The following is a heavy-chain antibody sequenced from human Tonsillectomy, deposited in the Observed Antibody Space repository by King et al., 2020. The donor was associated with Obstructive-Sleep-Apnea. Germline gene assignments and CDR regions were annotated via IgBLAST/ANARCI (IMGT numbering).Heavy chain of an antibody. CDR3: ASGLGLDY. D-gene: IGHD7-27*01. CDR2: ISSSSSTI. V-gene: IGHV3-48*04. CDR1: GFTFSTYR. J-gene: IGHJ4*02. Sequence: VQLVESGGGLVQPGGSLRLSCAASGFTFSTYRMNWVLQTPGKGLEWVSYISSSSSTIYYADSAKGRFTISRDNANNSLYLQMNSLRAEDAAVYYCASGLGLDYWGQGTLVTVSS.